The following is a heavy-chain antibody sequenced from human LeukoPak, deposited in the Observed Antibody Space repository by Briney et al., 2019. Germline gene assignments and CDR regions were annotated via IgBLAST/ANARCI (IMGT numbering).Heavy chain of an antibody. V-gene: IGHV6-1*01. J-gene: IGHJ6*02. CDR1: GDSVSSNSAA. D-gene: IGHD2-8*01. CDR2: TYYRSKWYN. CDR3: ARDRPTDIVLMVYATGMDV. Sequence: SQTLSLTCAISGDSVSSNSAAWNWIRQSPSRGLEWLGRTYYRSKWYNDYAVSVKSRITINPDTSKNQFSLQLNSVTPEGTAVYYCARDRPTDIVLMVYATGMDVWGQGTTVTVSS.